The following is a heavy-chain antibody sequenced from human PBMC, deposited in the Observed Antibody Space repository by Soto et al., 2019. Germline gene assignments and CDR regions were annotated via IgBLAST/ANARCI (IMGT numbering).Heavy chain of an antibody. Sequence: HPGGSLRLSCAASGFTFSSYWMSWVRQAPGKGLEWVANIKQDGSEKYYVDSVKGRFTISRDNAKNSLYLQMNSLRAEDTAVYYCSTTGGGESGWFDPWGQGTLVTVSS. CDR3: STTGGGESGWFDP. V-gene: IGHV3-7*03. CDR1: GFTFSSYW. CDR2: IKQDGSEK. J-gene: IGHJ5*02. D-gene: IGHD2-21*01.